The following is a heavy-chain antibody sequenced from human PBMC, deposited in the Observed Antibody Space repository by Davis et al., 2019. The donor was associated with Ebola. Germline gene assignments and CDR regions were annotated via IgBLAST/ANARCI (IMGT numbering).Heavy chain of an antibody. CDR3: AKDGQGYWYFDL. V-gene: IGHV3-30*18. J-gene: IGHJ2*01. Sequence: PGGSLRLSCAASGFTFSSYWMHWVHQPPGKGLEWVAVISYDGSDKHYADSVKGRFTISRDNSKNTLYLPMSSLGAEDTAVYYCAKDGQGYWYFDLWGRGTLVTVSS. CDR1: GFTFSSYW. CDR2: ISYDGSDK.